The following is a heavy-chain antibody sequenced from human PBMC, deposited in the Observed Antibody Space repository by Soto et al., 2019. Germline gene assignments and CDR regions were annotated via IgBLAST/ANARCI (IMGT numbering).Heavy chain of an antibody. Sequence: ASVKVSCKASGGTFSSYTISWVRQAPGQGLEWMGRIIPILGIANYAQKFQGRVTITADKSTSTAYMELSSLRSEDTAVYYCARECGVTDCSSTSWSWGQGTLVTVSS. D-gene: IGHD2-2*01. J-gene: IGHJ5*02. CDR2: IIPILGIA. CDR1: GGTFSSYT. V-gene: IGHV1-69*04. CDR3: ARECGVTDCSSTSWS.